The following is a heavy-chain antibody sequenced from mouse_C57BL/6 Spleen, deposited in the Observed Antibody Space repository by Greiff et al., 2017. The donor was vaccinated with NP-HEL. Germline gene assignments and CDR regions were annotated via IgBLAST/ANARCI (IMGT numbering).Heavy chain of an antibody. CDR1: GFTFSSYA. CDR2: ISSGGDYI. Sequence: EVMLVESGEGLVKPGGSLKLSCAASGFTFSSYAMSWVRQTPEKRLEWVAYISSGGDYIYYADTVKGRFTISRDNARNTLYLQMSSLKSEDTAMYYCTRAGIYYDYLYFDYWGQGTTLTVSS. J-gene: IGHJ2*01. D-gene: IGHD2-4*01. V-gene: IGHV5-9-1*02. CDR3: TRAGIYYDYLYFDY.